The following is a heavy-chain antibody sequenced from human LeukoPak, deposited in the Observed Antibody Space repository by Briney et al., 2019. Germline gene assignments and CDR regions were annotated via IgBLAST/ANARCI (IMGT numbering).Heavy chain of an antibody. CDR3: ARDGAIWFGELLLSD. CDR1: GGSISSYY. V-gene: IGHV4-4*07. Sequence: SETLSLTCTVSGGSISSYYWSWIRQPAGKGLEWIGRIYTSGSTNYNPSLKSRVTMSVDTSKNQFSLKLSSVTAADTAVYYCARDGAIWFGELLLSDWGQGTLVTVSS. CDR2: IYTSGST. J-gene: IGHJ4*02. D-gene: IGHD3-10*01.